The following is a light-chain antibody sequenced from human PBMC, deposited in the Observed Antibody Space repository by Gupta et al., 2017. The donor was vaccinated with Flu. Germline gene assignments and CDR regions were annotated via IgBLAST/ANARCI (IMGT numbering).Light chain of an antibody. Sequence: VTISCTWSSSNIGAAYDVHWYQQRPGTAPKLLIYRNNNRPSGVPDRFSGSKSGTSASLAVTGLQTEDEGDYYCQSYDSSLSAWVFGGGTKLTVL. J-gene: IGLJ3*02. CDR2: RNN. V-gene: IGLV1-40*01. CDR1: SSNIGAAYD. CDR3: QSYDSSLSAWV.